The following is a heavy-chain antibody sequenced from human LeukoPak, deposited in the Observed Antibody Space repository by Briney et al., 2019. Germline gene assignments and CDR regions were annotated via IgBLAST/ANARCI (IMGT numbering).Heavy chain of an antibody. CDR2: IIPILGIA. CDR1: GGTFSSYA. D-gene: IGHD6-19*01. CDR3: ARGAVAGRGLEDY. Sequence: SVKVSCKASGGTFSSYAISWVRQAPGQGLEWMGRIIPILGIANYAQKFQGRVTITADKSTSTAYMELSSLRSEDTAVYYCARGAVAGRGLEDYWGQGTLVTVSS. V-gene: IGHV1-69*04. J-gene: IGHJ4*02.